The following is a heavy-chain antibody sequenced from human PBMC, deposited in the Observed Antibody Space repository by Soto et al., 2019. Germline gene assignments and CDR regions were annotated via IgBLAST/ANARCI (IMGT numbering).Heavy chain of an antibody. CDR3: TPYHGDYNFDH. CDR2: FDPDEAET. Sequence: QVQLVQSRAEVKKPGASVKVSCKVSGYTLNEVAMHWVRQAPGKGLEWLGGFDPDEAETIYAQHFQGRVTMTEDTSTDTVYMELSSLRSEDTALYFCTPYHGDYNFDHWGQGTLVTVSS. CDR1: GYTLNEVA. D-gene: IGHD4-17*01. V-gene: IGHV1-24*01. J-gene: IGHJ5*02.